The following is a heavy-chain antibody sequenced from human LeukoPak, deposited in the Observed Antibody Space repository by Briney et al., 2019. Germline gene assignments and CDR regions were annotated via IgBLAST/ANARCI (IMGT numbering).Heavy chain of an antibody. CDR2: IYTSGST. CDR3: ARVRRYSSGWTSPYYFDY. D-gene: IGHD6-19*01. Sequence: RASQTLSLTCTVSGGSISSGSYYWSWIRQPAGKGLEWIGRIYTSGSTNYNPSLKSRVTISVDTSKNQFSLKLSSVTAADTAVYYCARVRRYSSGWTSPYYFDYWGQGTLVTVSS. V-gene: IGHV4-61*02. J-gene: IGHJ4*02. CDR1: GGSISSGSYY.